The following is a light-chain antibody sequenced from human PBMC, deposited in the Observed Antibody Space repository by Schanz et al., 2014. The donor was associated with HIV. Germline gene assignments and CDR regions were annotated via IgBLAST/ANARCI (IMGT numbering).Light chain of an antibody. CDR1: TSNIGDNP. CDR2: SDN. Sequence: QSVLAQPPSASGTPGQRVTISCAGSTSNIGDNPVNWYQHVPGTAPKLLIYSDNQRPSEVTDRFSGSKSGTSASLAISGLQSEDEAAYYCAAWDDSLSGVVFGGGTKLTVL. V-gene: IGLV1-44*01. CDR3: AAWDDSLSGVV. J-gene: IGLJ3*02.